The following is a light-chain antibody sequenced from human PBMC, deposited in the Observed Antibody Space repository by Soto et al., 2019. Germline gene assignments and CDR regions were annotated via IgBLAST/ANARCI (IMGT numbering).Light chain of an antibody. CDR2: GVS. CDR3: QQYGDSSWT. CDR1: QSLSSSY. V-gene: IGKV3-20*01. J-gene: IGKJ1*01. Sequence: EIVLTQSPDTLSLSPGERATLSCRASQSLSSSYLAWYQHKPGQAPRLLIYGVSTRATGIPDRFSGSGSGTDFTLSISRLEPEEFAVYYCQQYGDSSWTFGQGTKVEIK.